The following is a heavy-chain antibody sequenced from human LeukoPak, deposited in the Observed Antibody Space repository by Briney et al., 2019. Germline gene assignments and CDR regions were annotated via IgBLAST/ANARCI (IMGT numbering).Heavy chain of an antibody. CDR3: ALAVTNVPSDYYYYMDV. CDR1: GYTFTSYG. Sequence: ASVKVSCKASGYTFTSYGISWVRQAPGQGLEWMGWISAYNGNTNYAQKLQGRVTITADKSTSTAYMELSSLRSEDTAVYYCALAVTNVPSDYYYYMDVWGKGTTVTVSS. D-gene: IGHD4-17*01. CDR2: ISAYNGNT. J-gene: IGHJ6*03. V-gene: IGHV1-18*01.